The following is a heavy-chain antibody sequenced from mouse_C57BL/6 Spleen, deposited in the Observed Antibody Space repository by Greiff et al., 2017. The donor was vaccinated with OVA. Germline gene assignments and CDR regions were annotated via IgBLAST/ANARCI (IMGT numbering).Heavy chain of an antibody. CDR1: GYTFTSYW. D-gene: IGHD3-2*02. J-gene: IGHJ2*01. CDR2: IYPGSGST. CDR3: EGGSSGDRDY. Sequence: QVQLQQPGAELVKPGASVKMSCKASGYTFTSYWITWVKQRPGQGLEWIGDIYPGSGSTNYNEKFKSKATLTVDKSSSTAYMQLSSLASEDSAVYYCEGGSSGDRDYWGQGTTLTVSS. V-gene: IGHV1-55*01.